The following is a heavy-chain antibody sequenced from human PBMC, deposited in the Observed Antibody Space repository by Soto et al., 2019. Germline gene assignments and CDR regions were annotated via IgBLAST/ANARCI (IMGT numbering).Heavy chain of an antibody. CDR3: ARVAQHTAPLGYYYYMDV. CDR1: GGTFISYT. D-gene: IGHD5-18*01. Sequence: SVKVSCKASGGTFISYTISLVRQAPGQGLEWMGRIIPILGIANYAQKFQGRVTITADKSTSTAYMELSSLRSEDTAVYYCARVAQHTAPLGYYYYMDVWGKGTTVTVSS. J-gene: IGHJ6*03. V-gene: IGHV1-69*02. CDR2: IIPILGIA.